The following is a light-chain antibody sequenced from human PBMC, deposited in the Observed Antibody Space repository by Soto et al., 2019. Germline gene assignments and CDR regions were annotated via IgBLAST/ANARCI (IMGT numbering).Light chain of an antibody. J-gene: IGLJ1*01. CDR2: YVS. V-gene: IGLV2-14*01. Sequence: QSVLTPAASVSGSPGQSITISCPGTSSDVGGYSYVSWYPQHPGKAPSPMIYYVSYRPSGVSNRFSGSKSGNTASLTISGLQAEDEADYYCPSYPSGNPPVFGTGPKVTV. CDR3: PSYPSGNPPV. CDR1: SSDVGGYSY.